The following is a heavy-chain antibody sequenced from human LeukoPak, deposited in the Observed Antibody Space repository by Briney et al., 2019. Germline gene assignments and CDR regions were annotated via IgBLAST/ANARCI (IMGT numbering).Heavy chain of an antibody. J-gene: IGHJ4*02. CDR2: INPNSGGT. V-gene: IGHV1-2*02. Sequence: ASVKVSCKASGYIFTDYYMYWVRQAPGQGPEWMGWINPNSGGTNYAQKLQGRVTMTTDTSTSTAYMELRSLRSDDTAVYYCAREQYYYDNSGYYDFWGQGTQVTVSS. D-gene: IGHD3-22*01. CDR1: GYIFTDYY. CDR3: AREQYYYDNSGYYDF.